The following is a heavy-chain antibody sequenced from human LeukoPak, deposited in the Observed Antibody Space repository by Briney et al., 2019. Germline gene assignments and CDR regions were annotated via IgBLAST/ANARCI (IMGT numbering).Heavy chain of an antibody. D-gene: IGHD2-15*01. CDR3: AGGGWYHFDY. Sequence: PSETLSLTCTVSGGSISSGSYYWSWIRQPAGKGLEWIGRIYTSGSTNYNPSLKSRVTISVDTSKNQFSLKLSSVTAADTAVYYCAGGGWYHFDYWGQGTLVTVSS. CDR1: GGSISSGSYY. V-gene: IGHV4-61*02. J-gene: IGHJ4*02. CDR2: IYTSGST.